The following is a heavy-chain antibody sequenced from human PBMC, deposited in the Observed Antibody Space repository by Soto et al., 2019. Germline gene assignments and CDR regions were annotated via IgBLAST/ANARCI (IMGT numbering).Heavy chain of an antibody. CDR1: GFTFSSYW. CDR3: ARDHIVVVPAASRYAFDI. D-gene: IGHD2-2*01. CDR2: IKQDGSEK. J-gene: IGHJ3*02. Sequence: LGGCLRLSCAASGFTFSSYWMSWVRQAPGKGLEWVANIKQDGSEKYYVDSVKGRFTISRDNAKNSLYLQMNSLRAEDTAVYYCARDHIVVVPAASRYAFDIWGQGTMVTVSS. V-gene: IGHV3-7*01.